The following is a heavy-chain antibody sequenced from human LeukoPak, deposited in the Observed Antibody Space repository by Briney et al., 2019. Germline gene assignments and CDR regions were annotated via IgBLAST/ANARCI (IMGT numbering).Heavy chain of an antibody. J-gene: IGHJ5*02. CDR1: GGSFSGYY. CDR3: ARHFFDWFRMKWFDP. V-gene: IGHV4-34*12. D-gene: IGHD3-9*01. CDR2: IVYSGST. Sequence: SGTLSLTCAVYGGSFSGYYWSWIRQPLGKGLEWIGSIVYSGSTYYNPSLKSRVTISADTSENQFSLKLSSVTAADTAVYYCARHFFDWFRMKWFDPWGQGTLVTVSS.